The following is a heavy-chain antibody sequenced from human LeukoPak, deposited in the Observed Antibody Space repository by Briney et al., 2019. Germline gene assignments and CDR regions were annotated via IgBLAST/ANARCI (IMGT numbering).Heavy chain of an antibody. CDR2: INHSGST. CDR1: GGSFSGYY. D-gene: IGHD3-16*02. Sequence: PSETLSLTCAVYGGSFSGYYWSWIRQPPGKGLEWIGEINHSGSTNYNPSLKSRVTISVDTSKNQFSLKLSSVTAADTAVYYCARGYYDYVWGSYRQNYYYYYMDVWGKGTTVTISS. J-gene: IGHJ6*03. V-gene: IGHV4-34*01. CDR3: ARGYYDYVWGSYRQNYYYYYMDV.